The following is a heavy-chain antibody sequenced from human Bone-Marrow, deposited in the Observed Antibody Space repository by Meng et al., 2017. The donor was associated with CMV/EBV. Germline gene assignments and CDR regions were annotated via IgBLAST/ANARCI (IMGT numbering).Heavy chain of an antibody. CDR3: ARGDFWSGYPFDY. J-gene: IGHJ4*02. Sequence: GSLRLSCTVSGASISTRYYWGWIRQPPGKGLEWIGSIYHSGSTYNNPSLESRVTISIDTSKNQFSLKLSSVTAADTAVYYCARGDFWSGYPFDYWGQGTLVTVSS. V-gene: IGHV4-38-2*02. D-gene: IGHD3-3*01. CDR1: GASISTRYY. CDR2: IYHSGST.